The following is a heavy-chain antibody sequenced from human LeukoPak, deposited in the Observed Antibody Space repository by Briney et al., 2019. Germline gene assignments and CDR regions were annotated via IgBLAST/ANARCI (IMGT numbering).Heavy chain of an antibody. J-gene: IGHJ5*02. CDR3: ARVNFRDYRGYTWFEP. CDR2: VRTKTHGGAP. D-gene: IGHD3-10*01. V-gene: IGHV3-49*03. CDR1: GVTFGDFA. Sequence: GGSLRLSCKGSGVTFGDFAVTWFRQAPGKGLEWVGFVRTKTHGGAPETAASVKGRFNVSRDDSEGIAYLHMTNLRTEDTAMYYCARVNFRDYRGYTWFEPWGQGTLVTVSS.